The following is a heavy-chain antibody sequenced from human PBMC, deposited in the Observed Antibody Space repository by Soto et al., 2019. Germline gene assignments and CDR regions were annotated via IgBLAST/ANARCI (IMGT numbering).Heavy chain of an antibody. V-gene: IGHV1-69*01. Sequence: QVQLVQSGAEVKKPGSSVKVSCKASGGTFSSYAISWVRQAPGQGLEWMGGSIPISERTNYAQKFQGRVTITADESKSTAYMELSSLRSEDTAVYYCARSQGSSTSLEIYYYYYYGMDVWGQGTTVTVSS. D-gene: IGHD2-2*01. CDR2: SIPISERT. CDR1: GGTFSSYA. CDR3: ARSQGSSTSLEIYYYYYYGMDV. J-gene: IGHJ6*02.